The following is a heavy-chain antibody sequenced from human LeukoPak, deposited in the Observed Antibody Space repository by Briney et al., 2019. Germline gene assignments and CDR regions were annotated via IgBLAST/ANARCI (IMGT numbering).Heavy chain of an antibody. D-gene: IGHD4-23*01. Sequence: ASVKVSCKASGYAIHWMHWVRLAPGQGLEWVGLINPSGSSTSNAQRFQGRVTMTRDTSTSTVYMELSGLTSDDTAVYYCATDNSYNDASWWFDPWGQGTQVTVSS. CDR1: GYAIHW. CDR2: INPSGSST. V-gene: IGHV1-46*01. J-gene: IGHJ5*02. CDR3: ATDNSYNDASWWFDP.